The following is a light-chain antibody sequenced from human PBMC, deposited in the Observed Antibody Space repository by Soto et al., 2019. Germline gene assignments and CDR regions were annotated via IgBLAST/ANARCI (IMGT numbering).Light chain of an antibody. Sequence: QSVLTQPASVSGSPGQSITISCTGTSSDIGGYNYVSWYQQHPGKAPKLMIYEVSNRPSGVSNRFSGSKSGNTASLTISGLHAEDEADYYCSSYTSSNTLVFGTGTKVTVL. CDR1: SSDIGGYNY. V-gene: IGLV2-14*01. CDR2: EVS. J-gene: IGLJ1*01. CDR3: SSYTSSNTLV.